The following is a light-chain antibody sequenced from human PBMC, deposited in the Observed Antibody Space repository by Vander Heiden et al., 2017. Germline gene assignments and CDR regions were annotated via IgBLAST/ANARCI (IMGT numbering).Light chain of an antibody. CDR3: QQRCNCPHT. Sequence: EIVLTQSPATLSLSPGERATLSCRASQSVSSYLAWYQQKPGQAPRLLIYDASNRATGIPARFSGSGSGTDFTLTISSLEPEDFAVYYCQQRCNCPHTFGGGTKVEIK. CDR2: DAS. CDR1: QSVSSY. V-gene: IGKV3-11*01. J-gene: IGKJ4*01.